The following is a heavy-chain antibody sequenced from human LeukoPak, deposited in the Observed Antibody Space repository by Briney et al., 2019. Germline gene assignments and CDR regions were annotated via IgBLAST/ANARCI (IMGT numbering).Heavy chain of an antibody. CDR1: GFTFSGSA. J-gene: IGHJ4*02. CDR3: TTVFEVVVATPTPYCFDY. V-gene: IGHV3-73*01. Sequence: GGSLRLSCAASGFTFSGSAMHWVRQVSGKGLEWVGRIGSKANSYATAYVASVRGRFTISRDDSKNTLYLQMNSLKTEDTAVYYCTTVFEVVVATPTPYCFDYWGQGTLVTVSS. CDR2: IGSKANSYAT. D-gene: IGHD2-15*01.